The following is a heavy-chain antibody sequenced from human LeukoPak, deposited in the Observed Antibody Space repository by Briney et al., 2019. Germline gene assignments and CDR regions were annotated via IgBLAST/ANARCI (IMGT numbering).Heavy chain of an antibody. CDR1: GFTSSNYW. J-gene: IGHJ6*02. D-gene: IGHD2-15*01. CDR3: AASVVYTMDV. CDR2: INSDGSRT. V-gene: IGHV3-74*01. Sequence: GGSLRLSCAASGFTSSNYWVHWVSQAPGKGLVWVSNINSDGSRTNYADSVKGRFTISRDNAKNTVSLQMNSLRAEDTAVYYCAASVVYTMDVWGQGTTVTVSS.